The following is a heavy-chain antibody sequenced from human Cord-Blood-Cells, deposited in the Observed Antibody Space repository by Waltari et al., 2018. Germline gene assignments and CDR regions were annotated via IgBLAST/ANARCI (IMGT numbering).Heavy chain of an antibody. CDR1: GYSFTIFW. CDR2: IYPGDSDT. V-gene: IGHV5-51*01. Sequence: EVQLVQAGAGVNKPGETLKISCKGSGYSFTIFWLGWVRQMPGKGLEWMGIIYPGDSDTRYSPSFQGQVTISADKSISTAYLQWSSLKASDTAMYYCARRVGATGRFDYWGQGTLVTVSS. CDR3: ARRVGATGRFDY. J-gene: IGHJ4*02. D-gene: IGHD1-26*01.